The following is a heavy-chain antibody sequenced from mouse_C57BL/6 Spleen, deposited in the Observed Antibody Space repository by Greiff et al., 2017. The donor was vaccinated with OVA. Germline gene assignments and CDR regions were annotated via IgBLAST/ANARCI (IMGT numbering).Heavy chain of an antibody. CDR3: ASNTAPGGYYERYFDV. Sequence: QVQLQQPGAELVKPGASVKLSCKASGYTFTSYWMQWVKQRPGQGLEWIGAIAPSDSYTNYNQKFKGKATLTVDTSSSTAYMQLSSLTSEDSAVYYGASNTAPGGYYERYFDVWGTGTTVTVSS. CDR1: GYTFTSYW. J-gene: IGHJ1*03. V-gene: IGHV1-50*01. D-gene: IGHD1-1*01. CDR2: IAPSDSYT.